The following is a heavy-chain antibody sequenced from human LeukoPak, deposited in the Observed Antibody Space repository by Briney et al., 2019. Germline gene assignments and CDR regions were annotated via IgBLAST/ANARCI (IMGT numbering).Heavy chain of an antibody. J-gene: IGHJ4*02. D-gene: IGHD1-26*01. CDR3: ASGQVGATTLFDY. CDR2: IYYSGST. Sequence: TPSETLSLTCTVSGAPSSRTYWSWIRQPPGKGLEWIGYIYYSGSTNYNPSLKSRVTISVDTSKNQFSLNLTSVTAADTAVYYRASGQVGATTLFDYWGQGTLVTVSS. V-gene: IGHV4-59*01. CDR1: GAPSSRTY.